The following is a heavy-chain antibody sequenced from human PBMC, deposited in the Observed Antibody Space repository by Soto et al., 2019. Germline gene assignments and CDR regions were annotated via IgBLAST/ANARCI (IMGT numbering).Heavy chain of an antibody. Sequence: QLQLQESGPGLVKPSETLSLTCTVSGGSISSSSYYWGWIRQPPGKGLEWIGSIYYSGSTYYNPSLKRRVNISVDTSKNQFSLKLSSVTAADTAVYYCARRKGYSYGFHAFDIWGQGTMVTVSS. V-gene: IGHV4-39*01. J-gene: IGHJ3*02. D-gene: IGHD5-18*01. CDR1: GGSISSSSYY. CDR3: ARRKGYSYGFHAFDI. CDR2: IYYSGST.